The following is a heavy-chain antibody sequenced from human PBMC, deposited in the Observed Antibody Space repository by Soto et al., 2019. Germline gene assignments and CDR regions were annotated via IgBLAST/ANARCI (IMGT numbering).Heavy chain of an antibody. Sequence: QAQLMQSGAEVKKPGSSVKVSCRASGGTFSGYAINWVRQAPGQGLEWMGGIIPLLGITDYGQKFQGRITIAADESTGTAYMDLRGLRSEDTAVYYCARDPRSITGTTSSEDFQHWGQG. D-gene: IGHD1-20*01. CDR1: GGTFSGYA. V-gene: IGHV1-69*01. CDR3: ARDPRSITGTTSSEDFQH. CDR2: IIPLLGIT. J-gene: IGHJ1*01.